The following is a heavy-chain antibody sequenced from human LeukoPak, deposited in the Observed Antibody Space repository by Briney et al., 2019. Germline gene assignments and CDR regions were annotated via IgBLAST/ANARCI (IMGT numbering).Heavy chain of an antibody. D-gene: IGHD6-19*01. CDR1: GGSISSYY. CDR2: IYYSGST. V-gene: IGHV4-59*12. Sequence: SETLSLTCTVSGGSISSYYWSWIRQPPGKGLEWIGNIYYSGSTNYNPSLESRVTISVDTSKNQFSLKLSSVTPEDTAVYYCARDVGTSGWYTFDYWGQGTLVTVSS. CDR3: ARDVGTSGWYTFDY. J-gene: IGHJ4*02.